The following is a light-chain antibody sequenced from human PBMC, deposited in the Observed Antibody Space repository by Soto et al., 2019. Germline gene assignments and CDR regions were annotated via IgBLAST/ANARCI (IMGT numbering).Light chain of an antibody. J-gene: IGKJ5*01. V-gene: IGKV1-5*01. Sequence: DIQLNQTPSTLTASVGDEVTITCRASQTISRWLAWYQQKPGRAPKLLIYDASTLESGVPSRFSGSGSETEFTLNISRLQPDDFATYFCHSRAFGQGTRLEIK. CDR1: QTISRW. CDR2: DAS. CDR3: HSRA.